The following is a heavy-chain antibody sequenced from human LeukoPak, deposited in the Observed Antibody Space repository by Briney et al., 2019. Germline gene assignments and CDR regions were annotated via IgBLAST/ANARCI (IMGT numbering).Heavy chain of an antibody. CDR2: ISYDGSNK. CDR1: GFTFSSYG. J-gene: IGHJ4*02. D-gene: IGHD5-18*01. CDR3: AKDAQSYSYGSPFDY. V-gene: IGHV3-30*18. Sequence: GGSLRLSCAASGFTFSSYGMHWVRQAPGKGLEWVAVISYDGSNKYYADSVKGRFTISRDNSKNTLYLQMNSLRAEDTAVYYCAKDAQSYSYGSPFDYWGQGTLVTVSS.